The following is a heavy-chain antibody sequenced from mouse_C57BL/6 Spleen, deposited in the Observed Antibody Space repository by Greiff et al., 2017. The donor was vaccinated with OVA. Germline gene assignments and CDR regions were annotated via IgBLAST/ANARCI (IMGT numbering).Heavy chain of an antibody. CDR3: ARERVARAMDY. CDR1: GYTFTDYY. V-gene: IGHV1-19*01. CDR2: INPYNGGT. D-gene: IGHD1-1*02. Sequence: VKPGASVKMSCKASGYTFTDYYMNWVKQSHGKSLEWIGVINPYNGGTSYNQKFKGKATLTVDKSSSTAYMELNSLTSEDSAVYYCARERVARAMDYWGQGTSVTVSS. J-gene: IGHJ4*01.